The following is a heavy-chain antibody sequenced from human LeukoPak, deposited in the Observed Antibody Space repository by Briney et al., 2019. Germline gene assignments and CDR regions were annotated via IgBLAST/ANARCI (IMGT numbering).Heavy chain of an antibody. D-gene: IGHD6-19*01. V-gene: IGHV4-39*01. J-gene: IGHJ4*02. Sequence: PSETLSLTCTVSGGSISSSSYYWGWIRQPPGKGLEWIGSIYYSGSTYYNPSLKSRVTISVDTSKNQFSLKLSSVTAADTAVYYCARHLSVAGTMSDYWGQGTLVTVSS. CDR2: IYYSGST. CDR3: ARHLSVAGTMSDY. CDR1: GGSISSSSYY.